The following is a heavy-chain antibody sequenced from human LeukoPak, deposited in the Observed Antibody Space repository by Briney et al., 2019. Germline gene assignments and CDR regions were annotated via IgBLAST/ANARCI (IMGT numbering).Heavy chain of an antibody. CDR3: AGGPRITIFGVVRWFDP. D-gene: IGHD3-3*01. V-gene: IGHV1-18*01. Sequence: ASVKVSCKASGYTFTSYGISWVRQAPGQGLEWMGWISAYNGNTNYAQKLQGRVTMTTDTSTSTAYMELRSLRSDDTAVYYCAGGPRITIFGVVRWFDPWGQGTLVTVSS. J-gene: IGHJ5*02. CDR2: ISAYNGNT. CDR1: GYTFTSYG.